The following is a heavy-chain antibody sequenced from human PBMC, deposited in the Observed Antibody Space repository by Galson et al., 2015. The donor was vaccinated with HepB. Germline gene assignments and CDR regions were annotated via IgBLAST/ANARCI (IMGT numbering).Heavy chain of an antibody. CDR2: ISYDGSNK. Sequence: SLRLSCAASGFTFSSYAMHWVRQAPGKGLERVAVISYDGSNKYYADSVKGRFTISRDNSKNTLYLQMNSLRAEDTAVYYCAAYYDSSGRGPPADYWGQGTLVTVSS. J-gene: IGHJ4*02. V-gene: IGHV3-30-3*01. CDR3: AAYYDSSGRGPPADY. CDR1: GFTFSSYA. D-gene: IGHD3-22*01.